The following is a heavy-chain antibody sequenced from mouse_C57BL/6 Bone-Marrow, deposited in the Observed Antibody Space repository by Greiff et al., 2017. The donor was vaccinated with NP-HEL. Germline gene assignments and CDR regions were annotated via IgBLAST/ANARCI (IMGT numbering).Heavy chain of an antibody. CDR1: GFTFSDYV. CDR2: ISNLAYSI. Sequence: EVKLVESGGGLVQPGGSLKLSCAASGFTFSDYVMAWVRQAPRKGPAWVAFISNLAYSIYYADTVTGRFTISRENAKNTLYLEMSSLRSEDTAMYYCARDYYGSLSFAYWGQGTLVTVSA. D-gene: IGHD1-1*01. CDR3: ARDYYGSLSFAY. V-gene: IGHV5-15*01. J-gene: IGHJ3*01.